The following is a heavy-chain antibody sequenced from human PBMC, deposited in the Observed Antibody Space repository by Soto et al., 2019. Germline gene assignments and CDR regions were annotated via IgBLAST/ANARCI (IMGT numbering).Heavy chain of an antibody. CDR2: INPNSGGT. CDR3: AISISNAFDI. V-gene: IGHV1-2*04. CDR1: GYPFTGYY. J-gene: IGHJ3*02. Sequence: GXSVKVACTASGYPFTGYYMHWVRQAPGQGLEWMGWINPNSGGTNYAQKFQGWVTMTRDTSISTAYMELSRLRSDDTAVYYCAISISNAFDICGQGTMVTVSS.